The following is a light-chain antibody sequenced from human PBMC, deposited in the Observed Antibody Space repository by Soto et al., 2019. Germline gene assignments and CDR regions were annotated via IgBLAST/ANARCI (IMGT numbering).Light chain of an antibody. CDR2: DAS. CDR3: LLFHSGPGV. J-gene: IGLJ3*02. Sequence: QAVVTQEPSLTVSPGGTVTLTCGSSTGVVTSGHYPYWFQQKPGQAPRTLIFDASNKHSWTPGRFSGSLLGGKAALTLSGAQPDDEADYYCLLFHSGPGVFGGGTKLTVL. V-gene: IGLV7-46*01. CDR1: TGVVTSGHY.